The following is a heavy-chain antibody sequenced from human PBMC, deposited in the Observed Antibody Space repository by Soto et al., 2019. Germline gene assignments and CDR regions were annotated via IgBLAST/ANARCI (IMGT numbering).Heavy chain of an antibody. J-gene: IGHJ6*02. Sequence: GASVKVSCKASGYTFTGYYMHWVRQAPGQGLEWMGWINPNSGGTNYAQKFQGWVTMTRDTSISTAYMELSRLRSDDTAVYYCARAGQLVPNRHYYYYGMDVWGQGTTVTVSS. CDR1: GYTFTGYY. CDR2: INPNSGGT. CDR3: ARAGQLVPNRHYYYYGMDV. D-gene: IGHD6-13*01. V-gene: IGHV1-2*04.